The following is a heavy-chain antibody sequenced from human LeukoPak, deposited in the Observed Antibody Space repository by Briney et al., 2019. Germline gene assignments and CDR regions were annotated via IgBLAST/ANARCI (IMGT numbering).Heavy chain of an antibody. J-gene: IGHJ4*02. D-gene: IGHD3-22*01. CDR1: GGSISSSSYY. CDR3: ARHYHSSGYPIDY. V-gene: IGHV4-39*01. Sequence: SETLSLTCTVSGGSISSSSYYWGWIRQPPGKGLEWIGEINHSGSTNYNPSLKSRVTISVDTSKNQFSLKLSSVTAADTAVYYCARHYHSSGYPIDYWGQGTLVTVSS. CDR2: INHSGST.